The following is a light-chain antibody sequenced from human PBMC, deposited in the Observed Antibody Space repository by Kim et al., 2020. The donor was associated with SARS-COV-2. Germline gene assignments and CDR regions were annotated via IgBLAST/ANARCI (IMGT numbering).Light chain of an antibody. CDR2: TDS. J-gene: IGKJ1*01. V-gene: IGKV3-15*01. CDR1: QSVGSN. CDR3: QQYKNWPWT. Sequence: VSPGERAPRSCRASQSVGSNLAWYQQKPGQTPRLLIYTDSTRATGIPARFSGSGSGTEFTLTISSLQSEDFAVYYCQQYKNWPWTFGQGTKVDIK.